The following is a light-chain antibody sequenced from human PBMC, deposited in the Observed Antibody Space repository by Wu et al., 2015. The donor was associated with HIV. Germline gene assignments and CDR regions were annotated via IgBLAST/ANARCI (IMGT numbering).Light chain of an antibody. V-gene: IGKV1-5*03. J-gene: IGKJ1*01. CDR3: QQYASYPRT. Sequence: DIQMTQSPSALAASVGDRVTITCRASQSISSWLAWYQQKPGKAPKVLIYKASNLESGVPSRFSGSGSGTEFTLTIGSLQPDDLATYYCQQYASYPRTFGQGTKVEIK. CDR2: KAS. CDR1: QSISSW.